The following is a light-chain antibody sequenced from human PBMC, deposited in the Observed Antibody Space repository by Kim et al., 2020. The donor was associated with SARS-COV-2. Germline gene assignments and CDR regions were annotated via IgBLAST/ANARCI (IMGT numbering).Light chain of an antibody. CDR3: MQVLQIPRT. J-gene: IGKJ2*01. Sequence: DIMMTQTPLALPVTPGEPASISCRSSQSLLDSDDGNTYLDWYLQRPGQSPQLLIYLGSNRASGVPDRFSGSGSGTDFTLKISRVAAEDVGVYYCMQVLQIPRTFGQGTKLEI. CDR2: LGS. V-gene: IGKV2-28*01. CDR1: QSLLDSDDGNTY.